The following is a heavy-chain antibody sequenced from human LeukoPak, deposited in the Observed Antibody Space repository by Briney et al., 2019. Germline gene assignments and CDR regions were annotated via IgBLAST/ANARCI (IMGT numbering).Heavy chain of an antibody. Sequence: PSQTLSLTCTVSGGSISSYYWSWIRQPAGKGLEWIGRIYTSGSTNYNPSLKSRVTISVDTSKNQFSLKLGSVTAADTAVYYCARWEPRVRYFDYWGQGTLVTVSS. J-gene: IGHJ4*02. D-gene: IGHD1-26*01. CDR2: IYTSGST. CDR1: GGSISSYY. V-gene: IGHV4-4*07. CDR3: ARWEPRVRYFDY.